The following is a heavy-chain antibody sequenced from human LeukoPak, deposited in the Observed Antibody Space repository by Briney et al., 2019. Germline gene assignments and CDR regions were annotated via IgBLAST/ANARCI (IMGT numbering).Heavy chain of an antibody. D-gene: IGHD1-26*01. J-gene: IGHJ4*02. V-gene: IGHV3-23*01. CDR3: AKDRSIGTYYTFDH. Sequence: GGSLRLSCAASGFTFTDYAMTWVRQAPGKGLEWVSSISASGVMTYYADSVKGRFTVSRDNSKNSLYLQMNSLTAADTAVYYCAKDRSIGTYYTFDHWGQGTLVTVSS. CDR2: ISASGVMT. CDR1: GFTFTDYA.